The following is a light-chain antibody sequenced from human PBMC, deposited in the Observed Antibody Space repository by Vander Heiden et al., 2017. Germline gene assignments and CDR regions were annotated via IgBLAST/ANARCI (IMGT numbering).Light chain of an antibody. CDR3: QQRT. CDR2: GAS. Sequence: EIVLTQSPGTLSLSPGERATLPCRASQSVSSSYLAWYQQKPGQAPRLLIYGASSRATGIPDRFSGSGSGTDFTLTISRLEPEDFAVYYGQQRTFGQGTKVEIK. V-gene: IGKV3-20*01. J-gene: IGKJ1*01. CDR1: QSVSSSY.